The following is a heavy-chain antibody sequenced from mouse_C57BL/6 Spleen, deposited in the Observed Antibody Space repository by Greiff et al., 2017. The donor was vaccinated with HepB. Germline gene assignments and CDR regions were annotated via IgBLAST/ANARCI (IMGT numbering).Heavy chain of an antibody. CDR3: ARYAHYYGTVDHYYAMDY. V-gene: IGHV1-39*01. CDR1: GYSFTDYN. CDR2: INPNYGTT. J-gene: IGHJ4*01. D-gene: IGHD1-1*01. Sequence: VQLQQSGPELVKPGASVKISCKASGYSFTDYNMNWVKQSNGKSLEWIGVINPNYGTTSYNQKFKGKATLTVDQSSSTAYMQLNSLTSEDSAVYYCARYAHYYGTVDHYYAMDYWGQGTSVTVAS.